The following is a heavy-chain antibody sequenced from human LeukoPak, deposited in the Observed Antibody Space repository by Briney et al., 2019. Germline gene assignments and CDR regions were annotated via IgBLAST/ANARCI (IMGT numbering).Heavy chain of an antibody. J-gene: IGHJ6*02. CDR3: ARDQRDVVPAVSGLLDV. D-gene: IGHD2-2*01. CDR2: ISPNSGGT. Sequence: ASVKVSCKASGYTFTGYYMHWVRQAPGQGLEWMGWISPNSGGTNYAQKFQGWVTMTRDTSISTAYMELSRLRSDDTAVYYCARDQRDVVPAVSGLLDVWGQGTTVTVSS. V-gene: IGHV1-2*04. CDR1: GYTFTGYY.